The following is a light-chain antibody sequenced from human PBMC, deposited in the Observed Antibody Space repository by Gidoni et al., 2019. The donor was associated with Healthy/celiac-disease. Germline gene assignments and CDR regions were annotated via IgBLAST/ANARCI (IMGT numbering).Light chain of an antibody. CDR2: DNN. V-gene: IGLV1-51*01. CDR3: GTWDSSLSAVV. J-gene: IGLJ2*01. CDR1: SPNIGNNY. Sequence: QSVLTQPPSVSAAPGQKVTISCSGSSPNIGNNYVSWYQQLPGTAPKLLIYDNNKRPSGIPDRFSGSKSGTSATLGITGLQTGDEADYYCGTWDSSLSAVVFGGGTKLTV.